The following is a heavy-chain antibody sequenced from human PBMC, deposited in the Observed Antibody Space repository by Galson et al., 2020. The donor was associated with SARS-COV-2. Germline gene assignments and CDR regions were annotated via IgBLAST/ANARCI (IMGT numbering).Heavy chain of an antibody. Sequence: SETLSLTCTVSGGSFTSYFWTWIRQPPGKGLEYMGYISPSGTTYYNPSLKSRLTILADTSKRQFSLRLSSMTAADTAVYYCARLFYYGSGSFLGGFDVWGQGTTVSVSS. J-gene: IGHJ3*01. CDR3: ARLFYYGSGSFLGGFDV. V-gene: IGHV4-59*01. D-gene: IGHD3-10*01. CDR1: GGSFTSYF. CDR2: ISPSGTT.